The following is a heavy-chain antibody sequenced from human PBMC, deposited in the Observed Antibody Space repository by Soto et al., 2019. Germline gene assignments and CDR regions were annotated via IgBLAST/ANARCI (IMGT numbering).Heavy chain of an antibody. CDR2: ISGSGGST. Sequence: GGSLRLSCAASGFTFSSYAMSWVRQAPGKGLEWVSAISGSGGSTYYADSVKGRFTISRDNSKNTLYLQMNSLRAEDTAVYYCAKSAAARLGGYYYLYFWGKGTSVTVSS. CDR1: GFTFSSYA. CDR3: AKSAAARLGGYYYLYF. J-gene: IGHJ6*03. D-gene: IGHD6-6*01. V-gene: IGHV3-23*01.